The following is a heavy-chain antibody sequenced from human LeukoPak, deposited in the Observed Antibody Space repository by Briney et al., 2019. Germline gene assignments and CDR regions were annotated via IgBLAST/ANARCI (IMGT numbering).Heavy chain of an antibody. D-gene: IGHD5-24*01. CDR1: GFTFSSYG. Sequence: GGSLRLSCAASGFTFSSYGMHWVRQAPGKGLEGVAVIPYDGSNKYYADSVKGRFTISRDNSKNTLYLQMNSLRAEDTAVYYCARGAARMVEMATIISFEYWGQGTLVTVSS. CDR2: IPYDGSNK. CDR3: ARGAARMVEMATIISFEY. J-gene: IGHJ4*02. V-gene: IGHV3-30*03.